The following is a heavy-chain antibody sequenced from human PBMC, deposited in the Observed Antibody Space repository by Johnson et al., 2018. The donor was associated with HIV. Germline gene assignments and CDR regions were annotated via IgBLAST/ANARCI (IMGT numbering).Heavy chain of an antibody. CDR3: AKGGIATRFFDI. D-gene: IGHD6-6*01. J-gene: IGHJ3*02. CDR1: GFTFSSYA. Sequence: QVQLVESGGAVVQPGRSLRLSCAASGFTFSSYAMHWVRQAPGKGLEWVAVISYDGSNKYYADSVKGRFTISRDNSKNTLYLQMNSLRAEDTALYYCAKGGIATRFFDIWGQGTMVTVSS. V-gene: IGHV3-30*04. CDR2: ISYDGSNK.